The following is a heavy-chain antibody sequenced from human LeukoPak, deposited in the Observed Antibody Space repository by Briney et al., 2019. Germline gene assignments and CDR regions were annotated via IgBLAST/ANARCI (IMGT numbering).Heavy chain of an antibody. CDR1: GFTFSSYA. J-gene: IGHJ4*02. D-gene: IGHD6-13*01. CDR2: ISGSGGST. V-gene: IGHV3-64*01. CDR3: ARGETAATFDY. Sequence: PGGSLRLSCAASGFTFSSYAMSWVRQAPGKGLEWVSAISGSGGSTYYANSVKGRFTISRDNSKNTLYLQMGSLRAEDMAVYYCARGETAATFDYWGQGTLVTVSS.